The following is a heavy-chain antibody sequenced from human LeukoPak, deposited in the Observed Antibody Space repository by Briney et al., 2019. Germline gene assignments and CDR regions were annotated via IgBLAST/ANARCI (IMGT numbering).Heavy chain of an antibody. J-gene: IGHJ5*02. CDR2: IYYSGST. CDR3: ARGSGNCFDP. CDR1: GGSISSGGYY. V-gene: IGHV4-31*03. D-gene: IGHD3-10*01. Sequence: SQTLSLTCTVSGGSISSGGYYWRWIRQPPGKGLEWIGYIYYSGSTYYNPSLKSRVTISVDTSKNQFSLKLSSVTAADTGVYYCARGSGNCFDPWGQGTLVTVSS.